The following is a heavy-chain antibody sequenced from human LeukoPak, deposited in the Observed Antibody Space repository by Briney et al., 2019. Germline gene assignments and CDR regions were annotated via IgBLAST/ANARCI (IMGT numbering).Heavy chain of an antibody. D-gene: IGHD6-13*01. Sequence: GGSLRLSCAASGFTFSNAWMSWVRQAPGKGLKWVGRIKSKTDGGTTDYAAPVKGRFTISRDDSKNTLYLQMNSLKTEDTAVYYCTTGTWQLEPPIDYWGQGTLVTVSS. V-gene: IGHV3-15*01. CDR1: GFTFSNAW. J-gene: IGHJ4*02. CDR3: TTGTWQLEPPIDY. CDR2: IKSKTDGGTT.